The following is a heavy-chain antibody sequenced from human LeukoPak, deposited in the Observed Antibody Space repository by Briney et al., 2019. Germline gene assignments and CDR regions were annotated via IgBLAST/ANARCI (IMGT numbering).Heavy chain of an antibody. CDR3: AKDLYDSSDYYYAYFDY. Sequence: GGSLRLSCAASGFTFSSYAMSWVRQAPGKGLEWVSAISGSGGSTYYADSVKGRFTISRDNSKNTLYLQMNSLRAEDTAVYYCAKDLYDSSDYYYAYFDYWGQGTLVTVSS. V-gene: IGHV3-23*01. CDR1: GFTFSSYA. CDR2: ISGSGGST. D-gene: IGHD3-22*01. J-gene: IGHJ4*02.